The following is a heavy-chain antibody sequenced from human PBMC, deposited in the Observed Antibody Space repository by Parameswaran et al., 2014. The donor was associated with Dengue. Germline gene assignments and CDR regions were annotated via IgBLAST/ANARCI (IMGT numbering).Heavy chain of an antibody. V-gene: IGHV3-15*01. CDR3: LWHQSRDLSRMDV. D-gene: IGHD3-10*01. Sequence: RWIRQPPGKGLEWVGRIKSIGSGGTTEYGAPVKGRFTISRDDSKNTLWLQMNSLKTEDTGVYYCLWHQSRDLSRMDVWGKGTTVTVSS. CDR2: IKSIGSGGTT. J-gene: IGHJ6*03.